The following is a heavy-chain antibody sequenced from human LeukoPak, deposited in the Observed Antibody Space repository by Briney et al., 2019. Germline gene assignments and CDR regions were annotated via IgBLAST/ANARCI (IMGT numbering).Heavy chain of an antibody. D-gene: IGHD1-26*01. CDR3: ARDGPVGATSYYYYMDV. J-gene: IGHJ6*03. CDR1: GYSISSGYY. Sequence: SETLSLTCTVSGYSISSGYYWGWIRQPPGKGLEWIGSIYHSGSTYYNPSLKSRVTISVDTSKNQFSLKLSSVTAADTAVYYCARDGPVGATSYYYYMDVWGKGTTVTVSS. V-gene: IGHV4-38-2*02. CDR2: IYHSGST.